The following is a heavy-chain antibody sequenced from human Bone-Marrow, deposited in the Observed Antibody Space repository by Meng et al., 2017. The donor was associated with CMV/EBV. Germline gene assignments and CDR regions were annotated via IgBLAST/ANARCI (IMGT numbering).Heavy chain of an antibody. CDR3: ARNLEMGWFDP. CDR2: ISDRGRT. D-gene: IGHD1-1*01. CDR1: GCSISSYY. V-gene: IGHV4-59*01. Sequence: SETLSLTCTVSGCSISSYYWSWIRQPPGKALEWIGYISDRGRTNYNPSLRSRVTMSVDTSKNHFSLKLSPLTAADTAMYHCARNLEMGWFDPWVQGTLVTVSS. J-gene: IGHJ5*02.